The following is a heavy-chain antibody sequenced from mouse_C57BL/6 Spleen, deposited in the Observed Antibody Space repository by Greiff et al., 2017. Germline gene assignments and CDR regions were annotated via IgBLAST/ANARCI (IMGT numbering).Heavy chain of an antibody. D-gene: IGHD2-1*01. J-gene: IGHJ4*01. CDR3: ARDGTHAMDY. V-gene: IGHV1-4*01. Sequence: QVQLQQSGAELARPGASVKMSCKASGYTFTSYTMHWVKQWPGQGLEWIGYINPSSGYTKYNQKFKDKATLTADKSSSTAYMQLSSLTSEDAAVYYCARDGTHAMDYWGQGTSVTVSS. CDR1: GYTFTSYT. CDR2: INPSSGYT.